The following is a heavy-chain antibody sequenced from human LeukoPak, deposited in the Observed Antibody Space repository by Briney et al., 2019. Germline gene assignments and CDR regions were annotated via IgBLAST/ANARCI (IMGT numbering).Heavy chain of an antibody. Sequence: GRSLRLSCAASGFTFSSYGMHWVRQAPGKGLEWVAVIWYDGSNKYYADSVKGRSTISRDNSKNTLYLQMNSLRAEDTAVYYCARGGIVVVPTAKVGDAFDIWGQGTMVTVSS. CDR2: IWYDGSNK. V-gene: IGHV3-33*01. CDR3: ARGGIVVVPTAKVGDAFDI. J-gene: IGHJ3*02. D-gene: IGHD2-2*01. CDR1: GFTFSSYG.